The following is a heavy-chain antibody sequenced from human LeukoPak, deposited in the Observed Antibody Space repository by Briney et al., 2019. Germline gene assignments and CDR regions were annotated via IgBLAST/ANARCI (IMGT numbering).Heavy chain of an antibody. J-gene: IGHJ5*02. V-gene: IGHV1-8*03. CDR1: GYTFTSYD. CDR2: MNPNSGNT. CDR3: ARRPRFGRGYYRTHWFDP. Sequence: ASVKVSCKASGYTFTSYDINWVRQATGQGLEWMGWMNPNSGNTGYAQKFQGRVTITRNTSISTAHMELSSLRSEDTAVYYCARRPRFGRGYYRTHWFDPWGQGTLVTVSS. D-gene: IGHD3-22*01.